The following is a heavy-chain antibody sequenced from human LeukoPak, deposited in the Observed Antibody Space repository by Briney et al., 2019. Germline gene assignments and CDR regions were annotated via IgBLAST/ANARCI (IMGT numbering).Heavy chain of an antibody. CDR1: GFTFSSYW. J-gene: IGHJ4*01. V-gene: IGHV3-7*01. CDR2: IKQDGTEK. D-gene: IGHD3-3*01. Sequence: GGSLRLSCVVSGFTFSSYWMSWVRQAPGKGLEWVANIKQDGTEKYYVDSVKGRFTISRDNAKNSLYLQMNSLRADDTAVYYCARDPATVFGVVHFDYWGHGALVTVSS. CDR3: ARDPATVFGVVHFDY.